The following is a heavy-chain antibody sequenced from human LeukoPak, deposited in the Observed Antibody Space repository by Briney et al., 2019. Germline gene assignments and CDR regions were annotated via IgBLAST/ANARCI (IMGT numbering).Heavy chain of an antibody. Sequence: GGSLRLSRAASGYTLSDYYMSWIRQAPGKGLEWVSYISSSGSTIYYADSVKGRFTISRDNAKNSLYLQMNSLRAEDTAVYYCARPVVTRVLDAFDIWGQGTMVTVSS. V-gene: IGHV3-11*04. CDR2: ISSSGSTI. J-gene: IGHJ3*02. CDR1: GYTLSDYY. D-gene: IGHD4-23*01. CDR3: ARPVVTRVLDAFDI.